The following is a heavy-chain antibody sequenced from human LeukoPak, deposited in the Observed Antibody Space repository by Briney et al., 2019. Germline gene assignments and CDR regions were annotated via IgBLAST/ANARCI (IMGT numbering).Heavy chain of an antibody. D-gene: IGHD5-18*01. Sequence: SETLSLTCSVSGDSVSSSGYSWSWIRQPPGKGLEWIGYIYHSGSTYYNPSLKSRVTISVDRSKNQFSLKLSSVTAADTAVYYCARAPRSYDDAFDIWGQGTMVTVSS. CDR3: ARAPRSYDDAFDI. J-gene: IGHJ3*02. CDR2: IYHSGST. V-gene: IGHV4-30-2*01. CDR1: GDSVSSSGYS.